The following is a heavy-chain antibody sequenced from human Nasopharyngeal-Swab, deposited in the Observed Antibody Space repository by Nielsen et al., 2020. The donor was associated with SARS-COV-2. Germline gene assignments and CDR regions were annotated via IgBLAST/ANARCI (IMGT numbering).Heavy chain of an antibody. CDR2: IKEDGDEI. Sequence: WIRQPPGKGLEWVATIKEDGDEIYYVDSVKGRFTISRDNAKNSLDLQMNSLGADDTAVYYCARPYGYYYYYMDVWGKGTSVTVSS. J-gene: IGHJ6*03. D-gene: IGHD5-18*01. CDR3: ARPYGYYYYYMDV. V-gene: IGHV3-7*03.